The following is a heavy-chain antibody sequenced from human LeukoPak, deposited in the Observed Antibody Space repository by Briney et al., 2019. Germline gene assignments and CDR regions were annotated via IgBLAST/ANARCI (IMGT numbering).Heavy chain of an antibody. V-gene: IGHV3-53*01. D-gene: IGHD3-16*01. CDR3: ASERGWGSYYYYYGMDV. CDR1: GFTVSSNY. J-gene: IGHJ6*02. Sequence: ARGSLRLSCAATGFTVSSNYMSWARQTPGKRLESLSVMYSGGITYYADSLKGRFPISQDNSKNTLYLQMTSLRAEDTAVYYCASERGWGSYYYYYGMDVWGQGTTVTVSS. CDR2: MYSGGIT.